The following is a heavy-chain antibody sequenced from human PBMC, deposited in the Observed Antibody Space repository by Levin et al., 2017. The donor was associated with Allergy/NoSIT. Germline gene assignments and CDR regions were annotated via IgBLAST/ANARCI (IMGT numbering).Heavy chain of an antibody. CDR1: GGSISSTSYY. V-gene: IGHV4-39*01. CDR2: IYYSGST. J-gene: IGHJ4*02. D-gene: IGHD3-22*01. Sequence: SSETLSLTCTVSGGSISSTSYYWGWIRQPPGKGLEWIGAIYYSGSTYYNPSLYSRVTISVDTSKNQFSLKLSSVTAADTAVYYCARGYSYDSSAYWGDYWGQGTLVTVSS. CDR3: ARGYSYDSSAYWGDY.